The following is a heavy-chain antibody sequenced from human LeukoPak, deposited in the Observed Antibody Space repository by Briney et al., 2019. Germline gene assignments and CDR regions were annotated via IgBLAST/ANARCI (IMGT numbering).Heavy chain of an antibody. CDR1: GFTFSNYW. V-gene: IGHV3-74*01. Sequence: GGSLRLSCAASGFTFSNYWMHWVRQAPGKGLVWVSRLSTDGSTKTYADSAKGRFTISRDNAKNTLYLQMNSLRAEDTAVYYCARAGPDYYDGSGYYWDSWGQGTLVTVSS. CDR2: LSTDGSTK. J-gene: IGHJ4*02. CDR3: ARAGPDYYDGSGYYWDS. D-gene: IGHD3-22*01.